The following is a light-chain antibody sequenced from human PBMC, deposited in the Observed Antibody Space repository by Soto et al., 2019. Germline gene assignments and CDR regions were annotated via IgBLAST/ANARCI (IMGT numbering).Light chain of an antibody. J-gene: IGLJ1*01. CDR1: SSDAGGHNY. CDR3: SSFTRSNPRV. CDR2: EVT. V-gene: IGLV2-14*03. Sequence: QSALTQPASVSGSPGQSIAISCTGTSSDAGGHNYVSWYQQRSGEAPKDIIYEVTHRPSGVSDRFSGSKSGNVASLTISGFPADDEADYYCSSFTRSNPRVFGSGTKAAVL.